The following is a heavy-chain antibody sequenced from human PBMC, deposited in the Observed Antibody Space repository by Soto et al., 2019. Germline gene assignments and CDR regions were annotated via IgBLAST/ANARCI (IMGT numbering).Heavy chain of an antibody. CDR2: INHSGST. CDR1: GGSFSGYY. Sequence: SETLSLTCAVYGGSFSGYYWSWIRQPPGKGLEWIGEINHSGSTYYNPSLKSRVTISVDTSKNQFSLKLSSVTAADTAVYYCARIAAAGNYFDYWGQGTLVTVSS. J-gene: IGHJ4*02. CDR3: ARIAAAGNYFDY. V-gene: IGHV4-34*01. D-gene: IGHD6-13*01.